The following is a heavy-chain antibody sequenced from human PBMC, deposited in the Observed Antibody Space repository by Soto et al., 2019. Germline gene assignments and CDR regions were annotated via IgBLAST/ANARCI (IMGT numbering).Heavy chain of an antibody. CDR3: ARSYQLLYYYFDY. V-gene: IGHV1-69*13. D-gene: IGHD2-2*02. Sequence: SVKVSCKASGGTFSSYAISWVRQAPGQGLEWMRGIIPIFGTANYAQKFQGRVTITADESTSTAYMELSSLRSEDTAVYYCARSYQLLYYYFDYWGQGTLVTVSS. CDR2: IIPIFGTA. CDR1: GGTFSSYA. J-gene: IGHJ4*02.